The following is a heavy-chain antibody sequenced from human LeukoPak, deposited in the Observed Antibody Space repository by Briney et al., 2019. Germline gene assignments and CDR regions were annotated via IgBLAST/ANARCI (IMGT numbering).Heavy chain of an antibody. CDR1: GYTFTSYD. CDR3: ASWGLGGDTLDY. CDR2: MNPNSGNT. V-gene: IGHV1-8*01. Sequence: ASVKVSCKASGYTFTSYDINWVRQATGQGLEWMGWMNPNSGNTGYAQKFQGRVIMTRNTSISTAYMELSSLRSEDTAVYYCASWGLGGDTLDYWGQGTLVTVSS. J-gene: IGHJ4*02. D-gene: IGHD3-16*01.